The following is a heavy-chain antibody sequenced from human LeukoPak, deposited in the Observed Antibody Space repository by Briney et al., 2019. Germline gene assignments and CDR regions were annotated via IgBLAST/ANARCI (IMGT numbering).Heavy chain of an antibody. Sequence: GGSLRLSCAASGFTFSSYSMNWVRQAPGKGLEWVSSISSSSSYIYYADSVKGRFTISRDNAKNSLYLQMNSLRAEDTAVYYCARDVRSLYSSSWYARAGPFDYWGQGTLVTVSS. J-gene: IGHJ4*02. CDR2: ISSSSSYI. CDR1: GFTFSSYS. D-gene: IGHD6-13*01. CDR3: ARDVRSLYSSSWYARAGPFDY. V-gene: IGHV3-21*01.